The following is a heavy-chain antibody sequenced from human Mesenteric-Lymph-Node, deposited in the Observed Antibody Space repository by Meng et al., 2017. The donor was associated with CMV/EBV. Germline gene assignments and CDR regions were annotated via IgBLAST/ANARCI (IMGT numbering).Heavy chain of an antibody. CDR3: ARGVGLHDTFDL. J-gene: IGHJ3*01. CDR2: IYAGGDT. D-gene: IGHD1-26*01. CDR1: GFSISTIY. Sequence: CAASGFSISTIYMIWVRQAPGKGLGWVSVIYAGGDTFYADSVKGRVTISRDKSENTLLLQLNSLRAEDTAIYYCARGVGLHDTFDLWGQGTMVTVSS. V-gene: IGHV3-53*01.